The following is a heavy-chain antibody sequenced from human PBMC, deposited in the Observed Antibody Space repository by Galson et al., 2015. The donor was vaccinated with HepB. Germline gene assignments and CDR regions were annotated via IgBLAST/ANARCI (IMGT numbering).Heavy chain of an antibody. V-gene: IGHV3-23*01. J-gene: IGHJ4*02. CDR1: GFTFSSYA. CDR3: AKESRGGWYPAYFDY. Sequence: SLRLSCAASGFTFSSYAMSWVRQAPGKGPEWVSAISGSGGSTYYADSVKGRFTISRDNSKNTLYLQMNSLRAEDTAVYYCAKESRGGWYPAYFDYWGQGTLVTVSS. CDR2: ISGSGGST. D-gene: IGHD6-19*01.